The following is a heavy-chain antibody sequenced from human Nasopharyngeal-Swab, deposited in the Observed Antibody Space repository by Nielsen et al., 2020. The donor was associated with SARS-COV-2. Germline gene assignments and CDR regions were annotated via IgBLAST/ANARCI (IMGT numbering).Heavy chain of an antibody. D-gene: IGHD6-13*01. CDR3: AKEGGGGQQLVRYFDY. CDR1: GFTFDDYT. Sequence: GGSLRLSCAASGFTFDDYTMHWVRQAPGKGLEWVSLISWDGGSTYYADSVKGRFTISRDNSKNTLYLQMNSLRAKDTAVYDCAKEGGGGQQLVRYFDYWGQGTLVTVSS. CDR2: ISWDGGST. V-gene: IGHV3-43*01. J-gene: IGHJ4*02.